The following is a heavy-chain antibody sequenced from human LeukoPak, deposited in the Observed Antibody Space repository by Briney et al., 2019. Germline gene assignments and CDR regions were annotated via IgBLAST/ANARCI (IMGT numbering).Heavy chain of an antibody. CDR3: AREVGDDSSGYYFDY. V-gene: IGHV4-61*01. J-gene: IGHJ4*02. D-gene: IGHD3-22*01. CDR2: IHYSGNT. CDR1: GDSIRTQNYY. Sequence: SETLSLTCTVSGDSIRTQNYYWSWIRQPPGKGLEWIGYIHYSGNTNYNSSLKSRVTISVDTSKNQFSLKLSSVTAADTAVFYCAREVGDDSSGYYFDYWGQGTLVTVSS.